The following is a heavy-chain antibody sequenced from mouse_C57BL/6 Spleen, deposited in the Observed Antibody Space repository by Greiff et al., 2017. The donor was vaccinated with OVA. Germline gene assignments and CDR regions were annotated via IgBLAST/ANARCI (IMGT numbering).Heavy chain of an antibody. CDR1: GYTFTSYW. Sequence: EVKVVESGTVLARPGASVKMSCKTSGYTFTSYWMHWVKQRPGQGLEWIGAIYPGNSDTSYNQKFKGKAKLTAVTSASTAYMELSSLTNEDSAVYYCTRWQLGLYYFDYWGQGTTLTVSS. CDR3: TRWQLGLYYFDY. D-gene: IGHD4-1*02. V-gene: IGHV1-5*01. CDR2: IYPGNSDT. J-gene: IGHJ2*01.